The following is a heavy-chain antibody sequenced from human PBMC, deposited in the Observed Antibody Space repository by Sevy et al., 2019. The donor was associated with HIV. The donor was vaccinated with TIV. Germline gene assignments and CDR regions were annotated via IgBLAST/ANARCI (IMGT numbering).Heavy chain of an antibody. D-gene: IGHD1-26*01. CDR3: ARAPSGSQGPGQYFHH. CDR1: GYTFTNYH. J-gene: IGHJ1*01. Sequence: ASVKVSCKASGYTFTNYHITWVRQAPGQGLEWMGWITAYNGNTNYAQRLQGRVTMTTDTSTSTAYMWLRSLRSDDTAVYYCARAPSGSQGPGQYFHHWGQGTLVTVSS. V-gene: IGHV1-18*01. CDR2: ITAYNGNT.